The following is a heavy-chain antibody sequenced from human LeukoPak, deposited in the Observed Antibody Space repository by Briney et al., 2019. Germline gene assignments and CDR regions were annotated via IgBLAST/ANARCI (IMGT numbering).Heavy chain of an antibody. CDR1: GFTFSRYS. J-gene: IGHJ4*02. CDR2: ISDSGNTI. CDR3: ARDQGGYNYGRGYFDY. D-gene: IGHD5-24*01. Sequence: GGSLRLSCAASGFTFSRYSMNWVRQAPGKGLEWVSYISDSGNTIHYADSVKGRFAISRDNAKNSLFLQMNSLRVEDTSVFYCARDQGGYNYGRGYFDYWGRGTLVTVSS. V-gene: IGHV3-48*01.